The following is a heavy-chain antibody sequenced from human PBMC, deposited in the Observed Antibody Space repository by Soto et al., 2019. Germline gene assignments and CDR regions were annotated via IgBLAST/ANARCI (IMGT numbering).Heavy chain of an antibody. V-gene: IGHV4-59*08. CDR3: ARHMWDCSGGSCYPRNWFDP. D-gene: IGHD2-15*01. CDR2: IYYSGST. Sequence: SETLSLTCTVSGGSISSYYWSWIRQPPGKGLEWIGYIYYSGSTNYNPSLKSRVTISVDTSKNQFSLKLSSVTAAGTAMYYCARHMWDCSGGSCYPRNWFDPWGQGTLVTVSS. J-gene: IGHJ5*02. CDR1: GGSISSYY.